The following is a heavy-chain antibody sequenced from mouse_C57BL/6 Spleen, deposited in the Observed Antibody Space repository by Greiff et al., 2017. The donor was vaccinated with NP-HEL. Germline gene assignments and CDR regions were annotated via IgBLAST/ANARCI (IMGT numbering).Heavy chain of an antibody. Sequence: QVQLQQPGAELVMPGASVKLSCKASGYTFTSYWMHWVKQRPGQGLEWIGEIDPSDSYTNYNQKFKGKSTLTVDKSSSTAYMQLSSLTSEDSAVYYCARVVGYFDYWGQGTTLTVSS. CDR3: ARVVGYFDY. CDR2: IDPSDSYT. V-gene: IGHV1-69*01. CDR1: GYTFTSYW. J-gene: IGHJ2*01.